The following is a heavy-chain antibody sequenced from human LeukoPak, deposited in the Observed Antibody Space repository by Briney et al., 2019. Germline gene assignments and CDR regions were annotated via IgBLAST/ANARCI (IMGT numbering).Heavy chain of an antibody. Sequence: GGSLRLSCAASGFTFSSYSMNWVRQAPGKGLEWVSYISSSSSTIYYADSVKGRFTISRDNAKNSLYLQMNSLRAEDTAVYYCAKDRAYSGYDLFDYWGQGTLVTVSS. CDR1: GFTFSSYS. V-gene: IGHV3-48*01. D-gene: IGHD5-12*01. CDR3: AKDRAYSGYDLFDY. CDR2: ISSSSSTI. J-gene: IGHJ4*02.